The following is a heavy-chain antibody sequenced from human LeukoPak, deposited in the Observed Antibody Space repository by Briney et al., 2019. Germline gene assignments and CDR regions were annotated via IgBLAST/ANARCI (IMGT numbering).Heavy chain of an antibody. CDR3: ARDEGHDYGDSITWWFDP. CDR1: GFTFSSYA. V-gene: IGHV3-23*01. J-gene: IGHJ5*02. CDR2: ITSGTRT. D-gene: IGHD4-17*01. Sequence: HPGGSLRLSCAASGFTFSSYAMSWVRQAPGKGLEWVSGITSGTRTYYADSVKGRFAISRDNSKNTMYLQMNSLRAEDTAVYYCARDEGHDYGDSITWWFDPWGQGTLVTVSS.